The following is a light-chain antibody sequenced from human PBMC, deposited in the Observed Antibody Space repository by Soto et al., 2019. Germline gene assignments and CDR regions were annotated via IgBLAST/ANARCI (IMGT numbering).Light chain of an antibody. Sequence: EIVMTQSPATLSVSPGERATLSCRAIQSVSSNLAWYQQKPGQAPSLLIYGASTMATGIPGRFTGSGSGTEFTLTISSLQSEDFAVYFCQHYNNWPPSIIFGQGTRLEIK. J-gene: IGKJ5*01. V-gene: IGKV3-15*01. CDR3: QHYNNWPPSII. CDR2: GAS. CDR1: QSVSSN.